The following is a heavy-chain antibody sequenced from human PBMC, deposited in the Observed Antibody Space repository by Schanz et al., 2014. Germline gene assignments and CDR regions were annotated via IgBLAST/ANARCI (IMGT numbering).Heavy chain of an antibody. CDR1: GFIFRTYG. V-gene: IGHV3-30*02. J-gene: IGHJ5*02. CDR3: AKELYSGSHYGWFDP. CDR2: IHYDGTYK. Sequence: QVHLVESGGGVVQPGGSLRLSCAASGFIFRTYGMHWVRQAPGKGLEWVAFIHYDGTYKYYADSVKGRFTISRDNSNHTLYLQMNSLRADDTAVYYCAKELYSGSHYGWFDPWGQGTLVTVSS. D-gene: IGHD1-26*01.